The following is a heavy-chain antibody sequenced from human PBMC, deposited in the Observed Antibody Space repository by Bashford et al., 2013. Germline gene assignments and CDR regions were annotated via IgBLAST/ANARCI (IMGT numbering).Heavy chain of an antibody. CDR3: ARDFYPWTYGGIVDY. V-gene: IGHV1-46*01. CDR2: INPSGGST. D-gene: IGHD4-23*01. J-gene: IGHJ4*02. Sequence: ASVKVSCKASGYTFTSYYMHWVRQAPGQGLEWMGIINPSGGSTSYAQKFQGRVTMTRDTSTSTVYMEVSSLRSEDTAVYYCARDFYPWTYGGIVDYWGQGTLVTVSS. CDR1: GYTFTSYY.